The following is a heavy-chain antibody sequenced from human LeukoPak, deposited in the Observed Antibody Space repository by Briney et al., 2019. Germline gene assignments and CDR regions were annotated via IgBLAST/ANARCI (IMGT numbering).Heavy chain of an antibody. CDR3: ARSPIVATDFDD. CDR1: GGTFSSYA. D-gene: IGHD5-12*01. Sequence: ASVKVSCKASGGTFSSYAISWVRQAPGQGLEWMGGIIPIFGTANYAQKFQGRVTITAHKPTSTAYMELSSLRSEDTAVYYCARSPIVATDFDDWGQGALVTVSS. J-gene: IGHJ4*02. CDR2: IIPIFGTA. V-gene: IGHV1-69*06.